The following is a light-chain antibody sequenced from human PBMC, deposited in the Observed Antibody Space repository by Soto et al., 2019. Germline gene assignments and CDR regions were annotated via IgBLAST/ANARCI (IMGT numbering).Light chain of an antibody. CDR3: AAWDDSLNGVV. Sequence: QSVLTQPPSASGTPGQRVTISCSGSSSNIGSNTVNWYQQLPGTAPKLLIYSNNQRPSGVPDRRSGSKSGTSASLAISGLQSEDEADYYCAAWDDSLNGVVFGGGTKLTVL. CDR1: SSNIGSNT. J-gene: IGLJ2*01. CDR2: SNN. V-gene: IGLV1-44*01.